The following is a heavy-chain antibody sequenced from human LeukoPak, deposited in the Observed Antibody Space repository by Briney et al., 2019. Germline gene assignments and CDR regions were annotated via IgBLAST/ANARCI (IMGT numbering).Heavy chain of an antibody. D-gene: IGHD3-22*01. J-gene: IGHJ1*01. CDR1: GDSISSYY. V-gene: IGHV4-59*01. Sequence: PSETLSLTCTVSGDSISSYYWSWVRQPPGKRLEWIAYIYYSGSTNYNPSLKSRATISVDTSKNQFSLKLTSVTAADTAVYYCARLSSGRPHEYFQHWGQGTLVTVSS. CDR3: ARLSSGRPHEYFQH. CDR2: IYYSGST.